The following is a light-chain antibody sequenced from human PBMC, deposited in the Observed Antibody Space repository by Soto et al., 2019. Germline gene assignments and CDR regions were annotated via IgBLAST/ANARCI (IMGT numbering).Light chain of an antibody. Sequence: QSALTQPPSASGSPGQSVTISCTGTSSDVGAYDYVCWYQQHPGTAPKLMIYEVNKRPSGVPDRFSGSKSGNTASLTVSGLQAGDEADYYCSSFAANDNGVFGGGTKVTVL. V-gene: IGLV2-8*01. CDR1: SSDVGAYDY. J-gene: IGLJ3*02. CDR2: EVN. CDR3: SSFAANDNGV.